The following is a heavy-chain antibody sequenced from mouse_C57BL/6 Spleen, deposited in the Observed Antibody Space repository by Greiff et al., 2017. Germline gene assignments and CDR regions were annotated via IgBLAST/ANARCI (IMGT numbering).Heavy chain of an antibody. CDR2: LWSCGST. J-gene: IGHJ4*01. D-gene: IGHD2-12*01. Sequence: VKLVESGPGLVQPSQSLSITCTVSGFSLTSYGVHWVRQSPGKGLEWLGVLWSCGSTDYNAAFISRLSISKDNSKSQVFLNMNSLQADDTAIYYCARNHDGYAMDYWGQGTSVTVSS. CDR3: ARNHDGYAMDY. CDR1: GFSLTSYG. V-gene: IGHV2-2*01.